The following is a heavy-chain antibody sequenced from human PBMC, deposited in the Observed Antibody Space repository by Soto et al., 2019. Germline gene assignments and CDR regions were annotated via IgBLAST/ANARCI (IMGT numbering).Heavy chain of an antibody. J-gene: IGHJ4*02. Sequence: QVQLVESGGGVVQPGTSLRLSCAASGFTLSNIGMQWVRQAPGKGLEWVAVISAGGNTTYYADSVKGRFTISSDNSKNTLFLQMNSLRTEDTAVYYCAKESGGERYAAYFDLWGQGTLVTVSA. D-gene: IGHD2-21*01. V-gene: IGHV3-30*18. CDR2: ISAGGNTT. CDR3: AKESGGERYAAYFDL. CDR1: GFTLSNIG.